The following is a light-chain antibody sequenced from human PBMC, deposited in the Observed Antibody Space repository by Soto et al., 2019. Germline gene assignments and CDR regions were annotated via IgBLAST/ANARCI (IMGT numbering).Light chain of an antibody. CDR2: GVS. V-gene: IGLV2-14*01. CDR1: SSDIGTWNY. CDR3: CSYTSSSRYV. J-gene: IGLJ1*01. Sequence: QSVLTQPASVSGSPGQSITISCTGTSSDIGTWNYVSWYQQHPDNAPKIIIFGVSNRPSGVSNRFSGSKSGNTASLTISGLQVEDEADYYCCSYTSSSRYVFGTGTKLTVL.